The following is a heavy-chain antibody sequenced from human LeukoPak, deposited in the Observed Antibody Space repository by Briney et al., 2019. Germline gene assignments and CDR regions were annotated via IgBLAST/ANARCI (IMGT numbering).Heavy chain of an antibody. CDR1: GFTFSSYE. CDR3: ARGRGGLYDAFDI. J-gene: IGHJ3*02. D-gene: IGHD2-15*01. V-gene: IGHV3-48*03. Sequence: GGSLRLSCAASGFTFSSYEMNWVRQAPGKGLEWVSYISSSGSTIYYADSVKGRFTISRDNAKTSLYLQMNSLRAEDTAVYYCARGRGGLYDAFDIWGQGTMVTVSS. CDR2: ISSSGSTI.